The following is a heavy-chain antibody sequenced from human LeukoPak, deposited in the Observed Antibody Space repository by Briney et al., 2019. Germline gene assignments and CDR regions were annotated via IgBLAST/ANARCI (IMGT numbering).Heavy chain of an antibody. CDR2: IYYSGST. Sequence: SETLSLTCTVSGGSISSSSYYWGWIRQPPGKGLEWIGSIYYSGSTYYNPSLKSRVTISVDTSKNQFSLKLSSVTAADTAVYYCASLSFSGYKSYYYGMDVGGQGTTAPVSS. V-gene: IGHV4-39*01. CDR3: ASLSFSGYKSYYYGMDV. CDR1: GGSISSSSYY. J-gene: IGHJ6*02. D-gene: IGHD3-22*01.